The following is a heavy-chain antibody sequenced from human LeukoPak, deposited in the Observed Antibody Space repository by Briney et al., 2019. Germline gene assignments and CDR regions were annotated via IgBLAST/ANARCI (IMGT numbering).Heavy chain of an antibody. Sequence: SVKVSCKASGGTFSSYAISWVRQAPGQGLEWMGGIIPIFGTANYAQKFQGRVTITADESTSTAYMELSSLRSEDTAAYYCAREIEGYSSGWYFDYWGQGTLVTVSS. CDR2: IIPIFGTA. D-gene: IGHD6-19*01. V-gene: IGHV1-69*01. CDR1: GGTFSSYA. J-gene: IGHJ4*02. CDR3: AREIEGYSSGWYFDY.